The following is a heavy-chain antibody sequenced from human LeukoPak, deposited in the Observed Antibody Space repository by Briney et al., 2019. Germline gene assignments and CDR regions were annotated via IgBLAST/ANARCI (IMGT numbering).Heavy chain of an antibody. CDR2: INPGDSDT. CDR1: GYSFTSYW. CDR3: ARAYHYYRSADY. V-gene: IGHV5-51*01. J-gene: IGHJ4*02. D-gene: IGHD3-10*01. Sequence: GESLKISCKASGYSFTSYWIAWVRQMPGKGLEWMGIINPGDSDTRYSPSFQGQVTISADTSISTAYLQWSSLKASDTAMYYCARAYHYYRSADYWGQGTLVTVSS.